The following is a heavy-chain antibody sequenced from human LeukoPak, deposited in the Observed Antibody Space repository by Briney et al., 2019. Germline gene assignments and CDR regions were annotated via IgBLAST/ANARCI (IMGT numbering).Heavy chain of an antibody. CDR2: VHPNSGNT. CDR1: GYPFTTWE. CDR3: ARGPRDDP. J-gene: IGHJ5*02. V-gene: IGHV1-8*01. Sequence: ASVKVSCKTSGYPFTTWEINWVRQAAGQGLEWMGWVHPNSGNTAYAQKFQGRVTMTRDTSISTAYMELSGLRFDDTAVYFCARGPRDDPWGQGTLVTVSS.